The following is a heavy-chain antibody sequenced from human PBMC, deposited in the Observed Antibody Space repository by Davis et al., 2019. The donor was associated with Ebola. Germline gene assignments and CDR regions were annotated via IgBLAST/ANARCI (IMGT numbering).Heavy chain of an antibody. J-gene: IGHJ5*02. D-gene: IGHD3-10*01. CDR3: ARDMGMVQEANWFDP. Sequence: SVKVSCKASGGTFSSYAISWVRQAPGQGLEWMGGIIPIFGTANYAQKLQGRVTMTTDTSTSTAYMELRSLRSDDTAVYYCARDMGMVQEANWFDPWGQGTLVTVSS. V-gene: IGHV1-69*05. CDR1: GGTFSSYA. CDR2: IIPIFGTA.